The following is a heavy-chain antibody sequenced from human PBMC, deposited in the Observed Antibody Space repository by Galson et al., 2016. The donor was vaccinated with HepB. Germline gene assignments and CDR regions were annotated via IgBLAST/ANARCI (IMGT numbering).Heavy chain of an antibody. V-gene: IGHV3-7*01. CDR3: AREFSSSWYMRKYFDY. D-gene: IGHD6-13*01. Sequence: SLRLSCAASGFTFSSYWMNWVRQAPGKGLEWVANIKQDGSEKYYVDSVKGRFTISGDNAKNSLYLQMNSLRAEDTAVYYCAREFSSSWYMRKYFDYWGQGTLVTVSS. CDR2: IKQDGSEK. CDR1: GFTFSSYW. J-gene: IGHJ4*02.